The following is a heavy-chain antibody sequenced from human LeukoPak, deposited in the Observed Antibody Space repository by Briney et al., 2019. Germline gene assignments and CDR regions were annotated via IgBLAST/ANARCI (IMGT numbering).Heavy chain of an antibody. D-gene: IGHD3-16*01. J-gene: IGHJ4*02. CDR3: ARGFWGWEVDY. CDR1: GFTFSSYS. CDR2: INSDGSTT. V-gene: IGHV3-74*01. Sequence: PGGSLRLSCAASGFTFSSYSMNWVRQAPGKGLVWVSRINSDGSTTHDADSVKGRFTISRDNAKNTLYLQMNSLRAEDTAVYYCARGFWGWEVDYWGQGTLVTVSS.